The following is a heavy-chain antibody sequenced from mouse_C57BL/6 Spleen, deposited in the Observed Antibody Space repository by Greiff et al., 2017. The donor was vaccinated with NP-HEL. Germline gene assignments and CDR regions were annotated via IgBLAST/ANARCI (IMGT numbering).Heavy chain of an antibody. J-gene: IGHJ2*01. CDR2: IDPSDSFT. CDR1: GYTFTSYW. V-gene: IGHV1-69*01. CDR3: ARYDYYGRSVDY. D-gene: IGHD1-1*01. Sequence: VQLQQSGAELVMPGASVKLSCKASGYTFTSYWMHWVKQRPGQGLEWIGEIDPSDSFTNYNQKFTGKSTLTVDKSSSTAYMQLSSLTSEDSAVYYCARYDYYGRSVDYWGQGTTLTVSS.